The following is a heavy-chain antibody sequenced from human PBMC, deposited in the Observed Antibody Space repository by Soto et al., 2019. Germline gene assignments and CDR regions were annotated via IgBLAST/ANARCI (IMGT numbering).Heavy chain of an antibody. CDR3: ARFWGYCISTSCSSYYYYGMDV. CDR2: IIPIFGTA. J-gene: IGHJ6*02. Sequence: QVQLVQSGAEVKKPGSSVKVSCKASGGTFSSYAISWVRQAPGQGLEWMGGIIPIFGTANYAQKFQGRVTITADGSTSTAYMELSSLRSEDTAVYYCARFWGYCISTSCSSYYYYGMDVWGQGTTVTVSS. V-gene: IGHV1-69*12. CDR1: GGTFSSYA. D-gene: IGHD2-2*01.